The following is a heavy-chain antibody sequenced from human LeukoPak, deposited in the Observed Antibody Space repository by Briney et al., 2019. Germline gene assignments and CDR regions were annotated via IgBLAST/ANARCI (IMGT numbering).Heavy chain of an antibody. J-gene: IGHJ3*02. CDR3: AGPAPHAFDI. V-gene: IGHV4-38-2*01. CDR1: GYSTSSGYY. CDR2: IYHSGST. Sequence: SETLSLTCAVSGYSTSSGYYWGWIRQPPGKGLGWIGSIYHSGSTYYNPSLKSRVTISVDTSKNQFSLKLSSVTAADTAVYYCAGPAPHAFDIWGQGTMVTVSS.